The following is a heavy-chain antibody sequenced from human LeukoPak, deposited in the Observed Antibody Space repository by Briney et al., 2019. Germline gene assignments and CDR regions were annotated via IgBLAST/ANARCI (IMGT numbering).Heavy chain of an antibody. CDR2: ISGSSSPI. CDR3: ARIEAFCGSGGCYEGFDS. Sequence: GGSLRLSCAASGFNFNVYSMTWVRQAPGKGLEWLSYISGSSSPIYYADSVKGRFTISRDNAKSSLYLQMNSLRAEDTAVYYCARIEAFCGSGGCYEGFDSWGQGTLATVSS. CDR1: GFNFNVYS. D-gene: IGHD2-2*01. V-gene: IGHV3-48*01. J-gene: IGHJ5*01.